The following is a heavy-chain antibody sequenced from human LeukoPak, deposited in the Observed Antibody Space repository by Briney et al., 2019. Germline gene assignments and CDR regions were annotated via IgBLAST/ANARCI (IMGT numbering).Heavy chain of an antibody. J-gene: IGHJ6*02. D-gene: IGHD3-9*01. Sequence: PGGSLGLSCAASGFTSSDYAMYWVRQAPGKGLEWVSVISYEGSNKYYAESVRGRFIISRDNSKNTLYLQMNSLRAEDTAVYYCARDQGDILRGYYYYHGMDVWGQGTTVTVSS. CDR1: GFTSSDYA. V-gene: IGHV3-30*04. CDR2: ISYEGSNK. CDR3: ARDQGDILRGYYYYHGMDV.